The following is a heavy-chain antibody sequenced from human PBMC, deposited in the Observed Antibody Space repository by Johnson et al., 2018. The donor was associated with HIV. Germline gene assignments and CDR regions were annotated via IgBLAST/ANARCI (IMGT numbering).Heavy chain of an antibody. J-gene: IGHJ3*02. CDR2: ISYDGSNK. CDR1: GFTFSTYA. D-gene: IGHD1-7*01. CDR3: ARRGNYLADAFDI. V-gene: IGHV3-30*04. Sequence: QVQLVESGGGVVQPGRSLRLSCAASGFTFSTYAMHWVRQVPGKGLEWVALISYDGSNKYYADSVKGRFTISRDNSKNTLYLQMNSLRAEDTAVYYCARRGNYLADAFDIWGQGTMVTVSS.